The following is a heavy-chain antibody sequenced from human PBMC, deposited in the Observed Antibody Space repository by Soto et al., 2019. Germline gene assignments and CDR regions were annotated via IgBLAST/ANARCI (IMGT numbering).Heavy chain of an antibody. CDR1: GGSISSGDYY. CDR2: IYYSGST. Sequence: SETLSLTCTVSGGSISSGDYYRSWIRQPPGKGLEWIGYIYYSGSTYYNPSLKSRVTISVDTSKNQFSLKLSSVTAADTAVYYCARGERSGSWNYYCGMDVWGQGTTVTVSS. V-gene: IGHV4-30-4*01. CDR3: ARGERSGSWNYYCGMDV. D-gene: IGHD2-15*01. J-gene: IGHJ6*02.